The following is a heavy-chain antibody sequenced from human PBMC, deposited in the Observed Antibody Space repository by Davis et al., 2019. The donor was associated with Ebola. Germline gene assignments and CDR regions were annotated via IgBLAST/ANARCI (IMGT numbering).Heavy chain of an antibody. CDR1: GGSISSYY. CDR2: IYYSGGT. V-gene: IGHV4-59*12. CDR3: ARDSSGWYPYYVDY. Sequence: MPSETLSLTCTVSGGSISSYYWSWIRQPPGKGLEWIGYIYYSGGTNYNPSLKSQVTISVDTSKNQFSLKLSSVTAADTAVYYCARDSSGWYPYYVDYWGKRTLVTASS. D-gene: IGHD6-19*01. J-gene: IGHJ4*02.